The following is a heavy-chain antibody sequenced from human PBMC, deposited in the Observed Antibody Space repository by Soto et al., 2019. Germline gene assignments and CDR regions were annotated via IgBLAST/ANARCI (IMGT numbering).Heavy chain of an antibody. CDR1: GGSISNNSYF. CDR3: AREVITATDTDAFDI. V-gene: IGHV4-31*02. CDR2: IHYSGSA. J-gene: IGHJ3*02. Sequence: SETLSLTCTVSGGSISNNSYFWSWVRQHPGKGLEWIGYIHYSGSAYYNPSLKSRVTISVDTSKNQFSLELSSVTAADTAVYYCAREVITATDTDAFDIWGQGTMVTVS. D-gene: IGHD1-7*01.